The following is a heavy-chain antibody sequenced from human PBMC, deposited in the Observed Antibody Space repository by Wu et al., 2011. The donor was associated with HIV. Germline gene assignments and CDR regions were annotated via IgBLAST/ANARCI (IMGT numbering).Heavy chain of an antibody. CDR1: GGDFITFG. D-gene: IGHD3-10*01. CDR2: INPNSGGT. CDR3: ARGPDVGSGSYLDDWFDP. J-gene: IGHJ5*02. V-gene: IGHV1-2*02. Sequence: QVQLMQSGAEVKKPGSSVKVSCEVSGGDFITFGINWVRQAPGQGLEWMGWINPNSGGTNYAQKFQGRVTMTRDTSINTAYMELSRLTSDDTAVYYCARGPDVGSGSYLDDWFDPWGQGTLVTVSS.